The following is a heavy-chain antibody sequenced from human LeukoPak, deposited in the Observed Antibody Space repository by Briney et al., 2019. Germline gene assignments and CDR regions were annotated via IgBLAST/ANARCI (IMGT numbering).Heavy chain of an antibody. J-gene: IGHJ4*02. V-gene: IGHV1-2*02. D-gene: IGHD3-3*01. CDR2: INPNSGGT. CDR1: GYTFTGYY. CDR3: ARDHFDFWSGYSATYFDY. Sequence: GASVKLSCKASGYTFTGYYMHCVRQAPGQGLEWMGWINPNSGGTNYAQKFQGRVTMTRDPSISTAYMELSRLSSDDTAVYYCARDHFDFWSGYSATYFDYWGQGTLVTVSS.